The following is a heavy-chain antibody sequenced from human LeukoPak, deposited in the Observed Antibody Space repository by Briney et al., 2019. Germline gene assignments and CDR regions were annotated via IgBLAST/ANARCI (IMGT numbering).Heavy chain of an antibody. V-gene: IGHV1-69*13. CDR3: ASGKRGSGSYYNSVWFDP. J-gene: IGHJ5*02. D-gene: IGHD3-10*01. CDR1: GGTFSSYA. CDR2: IIPIFGTA. Sequence: SVKVSCKASGGTFSSYAISWVRQAPGQGLEWMGGIIPIFGTANYAQKSQGRVTITADESTSTAYMELSSLRSEDTAVYYCASGKRGSGSYYNSVWFDPWGQGTLVTVSS.